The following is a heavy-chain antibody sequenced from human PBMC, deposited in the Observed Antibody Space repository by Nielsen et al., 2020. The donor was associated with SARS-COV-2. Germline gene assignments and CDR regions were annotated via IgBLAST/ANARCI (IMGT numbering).Heavy chain of an antibody. CDR1: AFTFSSYA. CDR2: ISYDGSNK. J-gene: IGHJ6*02. V-gene: IGHV3-33*05. D-gene: IGHD3-3*01. CDR3: ARDHYDFWSGYPSGMDV. Sequence: GESLKISCAASAFTFSSYAMHWVRQAPGKGLEWVTVISYDGSNKYYADSVKGRFTISRDNAKNSLYLQMNSLRAEDTAVYYCARDHYDFWSGYPSGMDVWGQGTMVTVSS.